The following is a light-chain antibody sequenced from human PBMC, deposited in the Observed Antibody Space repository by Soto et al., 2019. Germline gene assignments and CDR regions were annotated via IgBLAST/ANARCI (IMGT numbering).Light chain of an antibody. J-gene: IGKJ2*01. Sequence: EIVLTQSPGTLSLSPGERATLSCRASQSVTNNYVAWYQQKPGQAPRLLIYGASSRATGIPDRFSGSGSETDFTLTISRLEPEDCAVYYCQQYGSSPETFGQGTKLEIK. CDR3: QQYGSSPET. V-gene: IGKV3-20*01. CDR2: GAS. CDR1: QSVTNNY.